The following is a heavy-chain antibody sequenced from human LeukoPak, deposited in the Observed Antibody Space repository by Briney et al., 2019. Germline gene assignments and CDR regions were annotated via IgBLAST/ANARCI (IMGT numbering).Heavy chain of an antibody. CDR1: GGSISSGGYS. CDR3: ARGGSLGYCSSTSCYRNPYYYYGMDV. J-gene: IGHJ6*02. CDR2: IYHSGST. Sequence: SETLSLTCAVSGGSISSGGYSWSWIRQPPGKGLEWIGYIYHSGSTYYNPSLKSRVTISVDRSKNQFSLKLSSVTAADTAVYYCARGGSLGYCSSTSCYRNPYYYYGMDVWGQGTTVTVSS. V-gene: IGHV4-30-2*01. D-gene: IGHD2-2*01.